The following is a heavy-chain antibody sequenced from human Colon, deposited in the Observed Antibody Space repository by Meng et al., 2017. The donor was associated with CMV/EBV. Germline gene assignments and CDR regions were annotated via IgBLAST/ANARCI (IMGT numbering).Heavy chain of an antibody. CDR2: IYYSGS. CDR1: GGSISSFY. V-gene: IGHV4-59*01. J-gene: IGHJ4*01. CDR3: ATGADLHTFWNGFAY. D-gene: IGHD3-3*01. Sequence: SETLSLTCTVSGGSISSFYWSWIRQSPGKGLDWVGDIYYSGSNYNPSLKSRVTMSLDTSNNRISLSLRSVTAADTAVYYCATGADLHTFWNGFAYWGHGAVVTVSS.